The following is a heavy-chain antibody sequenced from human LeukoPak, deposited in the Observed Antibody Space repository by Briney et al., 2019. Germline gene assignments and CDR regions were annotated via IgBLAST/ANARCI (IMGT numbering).Heavy chain of an antibody. D-gene: IGHD6-6*01. CDR2: LYSGGST. Sequence: GGSLRLSCAASGFTVSSNYMSWVRQAPGKGLEWVSVLYSGGSTYYADTVKGRFTISRDNSKHTLYLQMISLRAEDTAVYYCAREYSSSSYYFDYWGQGTLVTVSS. J-gene: IGHJ4*02. CDR1: GFTVSSNY. V-gene: IGHV3-53*01. CDR3: AREYSSSSYYFDY.